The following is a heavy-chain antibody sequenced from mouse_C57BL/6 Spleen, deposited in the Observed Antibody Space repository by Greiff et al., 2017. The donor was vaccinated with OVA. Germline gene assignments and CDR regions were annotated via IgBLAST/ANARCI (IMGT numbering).Heavy chain of an antibody. J-gene: IGHJ2*01. CDR2: ISSGGSYT. CDR3: ARTVVATGRFDY. D-gene: IGHD1-1*01. CDR1: GFTFSSYG. V-gene: IGHV5-6*01. Sequence: DVQLVESGGDLVKPGGSLKLSCAASGFTFSSYGMSWVRQTPDKRLEWVATISSGGSYTYYPDSVKGRFTISRDNAKNTLYRKMSSLKSEDTAMYYCARTVVATGRFDYWGQGTTLTVSS.